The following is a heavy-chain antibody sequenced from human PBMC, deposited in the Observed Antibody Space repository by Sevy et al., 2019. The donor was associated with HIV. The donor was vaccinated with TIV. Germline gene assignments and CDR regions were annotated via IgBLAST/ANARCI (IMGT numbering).Heavy chain of an antibody. CDR3: ARVSGNSEWGYYFDS. CDR1: GGSLSSGAYS. Sequence: SETLSLTCAVSGGSLSSGAYSWSWIRQPPGKGLEWIGCLYHSGSTYYNPSLKSRVTISVDRSKNQFSLKLSSVTAADTAVYCCARVSGNSEWGYYFDSWGQGTLVTVSS. D-gene: IGHD2-15*01. V-gene: IGHV4-30-2*01. J-gene: IGHJ4*02. CDR2: LYHSGST.